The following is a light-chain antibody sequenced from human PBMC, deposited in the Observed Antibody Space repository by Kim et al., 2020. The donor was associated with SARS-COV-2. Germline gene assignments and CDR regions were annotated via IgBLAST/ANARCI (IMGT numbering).Light chain of an antibody. V-gene: IGKV3-11*01. J-gene: IGKJ4*01. Sequence: LSPGERATRSCRASQSVSSYLAWYQQKPGQAPRLLIYDASNRATGIPARFSGSASGTDFTLTISSLEPEDFAVYYCQQRSNWPPTFGGGTKVDIK. CDR2: DAS. CDR3: QQRSNWPPT. CDR1: QSVSSY.